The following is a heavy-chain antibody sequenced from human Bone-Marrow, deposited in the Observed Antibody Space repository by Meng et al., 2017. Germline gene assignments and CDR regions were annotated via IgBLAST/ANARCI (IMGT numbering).Heavy chain of an antibody. V-gene: IGHV1-69*13. D-gene: IGHD6-13*01. CDR3: ARENSSPSSFFQLNWFDP. J-gene: IGHJ5*02. CDR1: GGTFSSYA. CDR2: IIPIFGTA. Sequence: SVKVSCKASGGTFSSYAISWVRQAPGQGLEWMGGIIPIFGTANYAQKFQGRVTITADESTSTAYMELSSQRSEDTAVYYCARENSSPSSFFQLNWFDPWGQGTLVTVSS.